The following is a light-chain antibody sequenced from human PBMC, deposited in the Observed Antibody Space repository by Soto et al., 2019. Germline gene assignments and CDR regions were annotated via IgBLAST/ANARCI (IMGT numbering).Light chain of an antibody. CDR2: AAS. J-gene: IGKJ4*01. CDR1: RDISTY. CDR3: QQINGYPLT. Sequence: DVQLTQTPSFLSASVGDRVTITCRASRDISTYLAWYQQKPGKAPKLLIYAASTLHTGVPSRFSGSGSGTEFTLTISSLQPEDFATFICQQINGYPLTFGGGPKVEI. V-gene: IGKV1-9*01.